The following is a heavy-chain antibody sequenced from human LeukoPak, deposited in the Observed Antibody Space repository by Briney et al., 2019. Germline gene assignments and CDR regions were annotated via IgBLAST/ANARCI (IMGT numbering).Heavy chain of an antibody. Sequence: PGGSLRLSCAASGFTFSNDAMIRVRQGPGKGLEWVAAISYNGGATFHADSVKGRFTISRDNSKNTLYLQMNSLRAEDTAVYYCAQLRSSHTDYWGQGTLVTVSS. V-gene: IGHV3-23*01. J-gene: IGHJ4*02. D-gene: IGHD4-17*01. CDR2: ISYNGGAT. CDR1: GFTFSNDA. CDR3: AQLRSSHTDY.